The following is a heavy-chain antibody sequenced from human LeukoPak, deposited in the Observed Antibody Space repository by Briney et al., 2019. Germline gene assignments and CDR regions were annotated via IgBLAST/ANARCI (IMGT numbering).Heavy chain of an antibody. Sequence: KSSESLSLTCNVSGGFMSGLFWNWLRQPAGKGLEWIGRTHASGKSNYNPSFKTRVTMSVDTSKSQISLRLNSMTAADTAVYYCATEGALGELAILTWGQGTLVSVSS. V-gene: IGHV4-4*07. D-gene: IGHD3-16*01. CDR2: THASGKS. CDR3: ATEGALGELAILT. CDR1: GGFMSGLF. J-gene: IGHJ1*01.